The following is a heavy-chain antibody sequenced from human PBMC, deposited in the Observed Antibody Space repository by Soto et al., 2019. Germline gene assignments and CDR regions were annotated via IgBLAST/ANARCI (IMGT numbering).Heavy chain of an antibody. CDR2: LSGGGSTT. Sequence: GGSRRRSCAASGFTFYSYAMTWVRQAPGKGLEWVSALSGGGSTTYYADSVKGRFTISRHNSKNTLYLQMNSLRAEDTAVYYYAKTIEMATIRPFDYWGQGTVVTVSS. CDR1: GFTFYSYA. D-gene: IGHD5-12*01. V-gene: IGHV3-23*01. J-gene: IGHJ4*02. CDR3: AKTIEMATIRPFDY.